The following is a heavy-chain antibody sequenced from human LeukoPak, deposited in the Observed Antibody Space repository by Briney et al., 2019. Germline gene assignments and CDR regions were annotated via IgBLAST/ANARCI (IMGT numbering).Heavy chain of an antibody. D-gene: IGHD3-10*02. V-gene: IGHV3-48*03. CDR2: ISSSGSTI. CDR1: GFTFSSYE. J-gene: IGHJ6*04. Sequence: HSGGSLRLSCAASGFTFSSYEMNWVRQAPGKGLEWVSYISSSGSTIYYAGSVKGRFTISRDNAKNSLYLQMNSLRAEDTAVYYCAELGITMIGGVWGKGTTVTISS. CDR3: AELGITMIGGV.